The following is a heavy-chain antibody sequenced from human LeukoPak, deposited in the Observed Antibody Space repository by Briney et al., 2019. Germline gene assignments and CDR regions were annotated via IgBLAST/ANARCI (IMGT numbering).Heavy chain of an antibody. D-gene: IGHD5-18*01. CDR3: ARHLSGVTGYTYGRGIDY. CDR1: GFTFSSYE. J-gene: IGHJ4*02. Sequence: GGSLRLSCAASGFTFSSYEMNWVRQAPGKGLEWVANIKKDGSEKYYVDSVKGRFTISRDNAKTSLYLQINSLRAEDTAVYYCARHLSGVTGYTYGRGIDYWGQGTLVTVSS. V-gene: IGHV3-7*01. CDR2: IKKDGSEK.